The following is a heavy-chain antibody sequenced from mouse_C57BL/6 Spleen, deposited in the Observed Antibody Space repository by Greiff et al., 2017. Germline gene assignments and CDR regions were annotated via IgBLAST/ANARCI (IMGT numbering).Heavy chain of an antibody. CDR1: GYTFTSYW. J-gene: IGHJ4*01. Sequence: VKLQQPGAELVMPGASVKLSCKASGYTFTSYWMHWVKQRPGQGLEWIGEIDPSDSYTNYNQKFKGKSTLTVDKSSSTAYMQLSSLTSEDSAVYYCARDNYGDYYAMDYWGQGTSVTVSS. CDR3: ARDNYGDYYAMDY. CDR2: IDPSDSYT. D-gene: IGHD1-1*01. V-gene: IGHV1-69*01.